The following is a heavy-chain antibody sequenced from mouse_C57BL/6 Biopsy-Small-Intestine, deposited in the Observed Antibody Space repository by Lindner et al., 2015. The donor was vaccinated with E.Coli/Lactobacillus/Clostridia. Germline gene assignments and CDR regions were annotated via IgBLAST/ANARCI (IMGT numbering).Heavy chain of an antibody. CDR2: IYPRSGNT. CDR1: GYTFTSYG. CDR3: ARRTPCYFDY. V-gene: IGHV1-81*01. Sequence: VQLQESGAELARPGASVKLSCKASGYTFTSYGISWVKQRTGQGLEWIGEIYPRSGNTYYNEKFKGKATLTADKSSSTAYMELRSLTSEDSAVYFCARRTPCYFDYWGQGTTLTVSS. J-gene: IGHJ2*01.